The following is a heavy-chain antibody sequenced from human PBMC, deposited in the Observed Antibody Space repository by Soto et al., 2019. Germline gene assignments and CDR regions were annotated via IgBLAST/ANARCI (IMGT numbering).Heavy chain of an antibody. D-gene: IGHD6-6*01. CDR1: GFTFSSYA. V-gene: IGHV3-23*01. Sequence: GESLKISCAASGFTFSSYAMSWVRQAPGKGLEWVSAISGSGGSTYYADSVKGRFTISRDNSKNTLYLQMNSLRAEDTAVYYCAKSPNPIAARPHFDYWGQGTLVTVSS. CDR2: ISGSGGST. J-gene: IGHJ4*02. CDR3: AKSPNPIAARPHFDY.